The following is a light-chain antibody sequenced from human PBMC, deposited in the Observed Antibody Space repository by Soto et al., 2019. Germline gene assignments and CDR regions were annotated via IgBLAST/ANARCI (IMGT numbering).Light chain of an antibody. J-gene: IGLJ7*01. Sequence: QSALTQPASVSGSPGQSITISCTGTSRDVGTYNLFSWYQQHPGKAPKLMIYEGSKRPSGVSNRFSGSKSGNTASLTIAGLQAEDEDDYYCCSFAGSSIAVFGGGTQLTVL. V-gene: IGLV2-23*01. CDR1: SRDVGTYNL. CDR2: EGS. CDR3: CSFAGSSIAV.